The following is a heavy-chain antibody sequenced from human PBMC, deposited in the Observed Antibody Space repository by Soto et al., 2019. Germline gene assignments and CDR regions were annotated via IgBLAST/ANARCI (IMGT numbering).Heavy chain of an antibody. D-gene: IGHD2-8*01. CDR2: ISPSGSP. CDR1: GGSVNSGGYS. CDR3: ARGVLA. Sequence: QVQLQESGSRLMRTSQSLSLTCSVSGGSVNSGGYSWSWIRQPPGKGLEWIGFISPSGSPAYNPSLKSRVTISVDRSNNQISLELSSVTAADTAVYYCARGVLAWGPGTLVTICS. V-gene: IGHV4-30-2*01. J-gene: IGHJ5*02.